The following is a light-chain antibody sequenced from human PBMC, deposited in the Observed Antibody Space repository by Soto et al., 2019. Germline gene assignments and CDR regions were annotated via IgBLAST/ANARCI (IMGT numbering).Light chain of an antibody. CDR2: EVS. V-gene: IGLV2-14*01. J-gene: IGLJ2*01. CDR1: SSDVGNYKY. CDR3: SSYTSSSTPHVV. Sequence: QSVLTQPASVSGSPGQSITISCTGTSSDVGNYKYVSWYQQHPGKAPKLMIYEVSNRPSGVSNRFSGSKSGNTASLTISGLQAEDEADYYCSSYTSSSTPHVVFGGGTKVTVL.